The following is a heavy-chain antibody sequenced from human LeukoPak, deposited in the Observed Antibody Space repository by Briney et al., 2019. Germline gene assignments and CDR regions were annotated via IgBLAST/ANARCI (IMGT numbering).Heavy chain of an antibody. CDR3: ARRRYYDGSGYLE. CDR2: IYYSGRT. CDR1: GDSVSRSDSY. Sequence: PSETLSLSCSVSGDSVSRSDSYWDWIRQPPGKGLEWIGTIYYSGRTYYSPSLKSRVTMSVDPSNNQFSLNLRSVTAADTAVYYCARRRYYDGSGYLEWGQGTLLSVSS. D-gene: IGHD3-22*01. J-gene: IGHJ1*01. V-gene: IGHV4-39*01.